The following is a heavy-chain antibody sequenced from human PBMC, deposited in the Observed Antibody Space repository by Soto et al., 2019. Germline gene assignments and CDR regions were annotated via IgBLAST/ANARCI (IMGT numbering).Heavy chain of an antibody. V-gene: IGHV1-8*01. CDR2: MQPSTGRT. CDR3: ARGVSSGVDY. Sequence: QVQLVQSGAEVREPGASVKVSCKASGYSFTSLDINWVRQTAGQGLEWMGWMQPSTGRTGYAQKFQGRVTMTRDTSINTAYMELPTLRSDATAFYYCARGVSSGVDYWGQGTLVTVSS. CDR1: GYSFTSLD. J-gene: IGHJ4*02. D-gene: IGHD3-10*01.